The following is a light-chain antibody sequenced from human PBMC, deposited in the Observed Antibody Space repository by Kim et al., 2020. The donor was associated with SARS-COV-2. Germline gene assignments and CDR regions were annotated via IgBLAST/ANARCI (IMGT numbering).Light chain of an antibody. CDR3: NSRDSSGNHLV. CDR2: GKN. V-gene: IGLV3-19*01. CDR1: SLRSYY. Sequence: ALGQTVRITGQGDSLRSYYASWYQQKPGQAPVLVIYGKNNRPSGIPDRFSGSSSGNTASLTIKGAQAEDEADYYCNSRDSSGNHLVFGGGTQLTVL. J-gene: IGLJ2*01.